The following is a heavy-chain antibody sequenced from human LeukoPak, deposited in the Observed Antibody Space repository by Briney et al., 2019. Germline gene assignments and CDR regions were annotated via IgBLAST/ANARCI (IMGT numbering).Heavy chain of an antibody. J-gene: IGHJ4*02. CDR1: GFTFSSYS. V-gene: IGHV3-21*01. CDR2: ISSSSSYI. Sequence: GGSLRLSCAASGFTFSSYSMNWDRQAPGKGLEWVSSISSSSSYIYYADSVKGRFTISRDNAKNSLYLQMNSLRAEDTAVYYCARALYSSSSGGFDYWGQGTLVTVSS. D-gene: IGHD6-6*01. CDR3: ARALYSSSSGGFDY.